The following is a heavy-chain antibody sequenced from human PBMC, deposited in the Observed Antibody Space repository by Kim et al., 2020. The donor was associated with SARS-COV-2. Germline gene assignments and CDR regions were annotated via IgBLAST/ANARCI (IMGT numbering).Heavy chain of an antibody. CDR2: IKSKTDGGTT. Sequence: GGSLRLSCAASGFTFSNAWMSWVRQAPGKGLEWVGRIKSKTDGGTTDYAAPVKGRFTISRDDSKNTLYLQMNSLKTEDTAVYYCTTAETRSKPTVVTEFGDYWGQGTLVTVSS. CDR3: TTAETRSKPTVVTEFGDY. D-gene: IGHD4-17*01. V-gene: IGHV3-15*01. J-gene: IGHJ4*02. CDR1: GFTFSNAW.